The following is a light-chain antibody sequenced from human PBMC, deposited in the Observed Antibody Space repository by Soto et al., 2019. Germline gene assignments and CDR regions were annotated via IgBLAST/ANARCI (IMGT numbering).Light chain of an antibody. Sequence: EIVLTQSPGTLSLSPGERATLSCRASQSVSSNSLAWYQQKPGQAPRLLIYAASSRATGIPDRFSGSGSGTDFTLTINSLEPEDFAVYYCQQYGSAKTFGQGTKV. CDR1: QSVSSNS. V-gene: IGKV3-20*01. CDR3: QQYGSAKT. J-gene: IGKJ1*01. CDR2: AAS.